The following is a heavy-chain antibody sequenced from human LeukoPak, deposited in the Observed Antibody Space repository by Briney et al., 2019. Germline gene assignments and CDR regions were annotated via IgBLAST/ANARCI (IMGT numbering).Heavy chain of an antibody. CDR3: ARLDYYGSGSYYKSRVFDY. Sequence: SETLSLTCTVSGGSISTYYWSWIRQPPGKGLEWIWYVYDSGSTNYNPSLKSRVTMSVDTSKNQFSLKLSSVTAADTAVYYCARLDYYGSGSYYKSRVFDYWGQGTLVTVSS. V-gene: IGHV4-59*08. CDR1: GGSISTYY. J-gene: IGHJ4*02. D-gene: IGHD3-10*01. CDR2: VYDSGST.